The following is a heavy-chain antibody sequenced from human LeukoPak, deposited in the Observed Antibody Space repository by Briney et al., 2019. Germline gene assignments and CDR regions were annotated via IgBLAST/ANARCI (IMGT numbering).Heavy chain of an antibody. CDR1: GYTFTSYG. J-gene: IGHJ3*02. CDR3: QKAAYDILTGYSDDAFDI. CDR2: ISAYNGNT. Sequence: ASVKVSCKASGYTFTSYGISWVRQAPGQGLEWMGWISAYNGNTNYAQKLQGRVTMTTDTSTSTAYMELRSLRSDDTVVFYWQKAAYDILTGYSDDAFDIWGQGTMVTVSS. D-gene: IGHD3-9*01. V-gene: IGHV1-18*04.